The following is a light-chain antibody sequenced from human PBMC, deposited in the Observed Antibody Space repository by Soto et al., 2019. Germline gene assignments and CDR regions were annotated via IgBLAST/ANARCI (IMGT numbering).Light chain of an antibody. V-gene: IGLV2-11*01. CDR3: CSHAGSYTYV. CDR2: DVT. J-gene: IGLJ1*01. CDR1: SSDVGGYSY. Sequence: QSALTQPRSVSVSPGQSLTISCTGTSSDVGGYSYVSWYQQHPGKAPKLMIYDVTKRPSGVPDRFSGSKSGNTASLTISGLQAEDEGDYYCCSHAGSYTYVFGTGTKVTVL.